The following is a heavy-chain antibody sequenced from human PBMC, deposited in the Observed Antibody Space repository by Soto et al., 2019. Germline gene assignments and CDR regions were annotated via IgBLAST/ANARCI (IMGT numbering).Heavy chain of an antibody. D-gene: IGHD6-13*01. Sequence: SETLSLTCTVSGGSISSYYWSWIRQPPGKGLEWIGYIYYSGSTNYNPPLKSRVTISVDTSKNQCSLELSSVTAADTAVYYCARYDIAAAGTFDYWGQGIQVTVSS. V-gene: IGHV4-59*01. CDR1: GGSISSYY. CDR2: IYYSGST. CDR3: ARYDIAAAGTFDY. J-gene: IGHJ4*02.